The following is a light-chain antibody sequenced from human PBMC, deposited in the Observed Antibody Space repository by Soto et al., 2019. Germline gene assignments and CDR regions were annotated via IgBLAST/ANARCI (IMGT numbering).Light chain of an antibody. CDR3: QQYGSSGT. V-gene: IGKV3-20*01. Sequence: EIVMTQSPATLSVSPGESATLSCRASQSISSSKLAWYQQNPGQAPRLLMYGASSRATGIPDRFSGSGSGTDFTLTISRLEPEDFAVYYCQQYGSSGTFGQGTKVDIK. CDR1: QSISSSK. CDR2: GAS. J-gene: IGKJ1*01.